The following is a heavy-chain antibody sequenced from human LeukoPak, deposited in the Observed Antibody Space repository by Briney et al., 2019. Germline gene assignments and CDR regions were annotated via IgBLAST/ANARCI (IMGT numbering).Heavy chain of an antibody. D-gene: IGHD3-22*01. Sequence: KVGESLKICCKGAGYSFTSYWIGWGRQMPAEGLEWMGSSYPGDSDTRYSPSFQGQVTISADKSISTAYLQWSSLKASAPAMYYCARWIYDSSGYYSPAFDYWGQGTLVTVSS. V-gene: IGHV5-51*01. CDR1: GYSFTSYW. J-gene: IGHJ4*02. CDR3: ARWIYDSSGYYSPAFDY. CDR2: SYPGDSDT.